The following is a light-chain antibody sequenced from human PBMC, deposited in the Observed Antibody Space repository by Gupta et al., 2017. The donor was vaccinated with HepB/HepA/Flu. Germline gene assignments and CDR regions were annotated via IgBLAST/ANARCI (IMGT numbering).Light chain of an antibody. Sequence: QSVLPPPPSASVTPGQRVTISCSGSSSNIGSNYVYWDQHFPVTSPKLLIYRNNQRPSGVPERFSGSKYGTSASLSISGLRAEEEADYYCATWDDSRSGYVFGNGTKVTVL. CDR3: ATWDDSRSGYV. CDR2: RNN. V-gene: IGLV1-47*01. J-gene: IGLJ1*01. CDR1: SSNIGSNY.